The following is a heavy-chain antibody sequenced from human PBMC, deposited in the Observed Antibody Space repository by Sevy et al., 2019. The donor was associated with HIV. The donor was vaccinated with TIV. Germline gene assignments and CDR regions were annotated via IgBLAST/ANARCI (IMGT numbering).Heavy chain of an antibody. CDR3: TKDRVSGTYYTGDFDY. J-gene: IGHJ4*02. CDR1: GFTFSNYA. CDR2: ITISGGTT. V-gene: IGHV3-23*01. Sequence: GGSLRLSCAASGFTFSNYAMSWVRQAPGKGLEWVSVITISGGTTYYADSVKGRFTISRDSSKNTLYLQMKSLRAEDTAVYYCTKDRVSGTYYTGDFDYWGQGTLVTVSS. D-gene: IGHD3-10*01.